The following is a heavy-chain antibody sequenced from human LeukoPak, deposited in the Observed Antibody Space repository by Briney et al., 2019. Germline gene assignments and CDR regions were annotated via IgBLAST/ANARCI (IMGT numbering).Heavy chain of an antibody. Sequence: ASVKVSCKASGGTFSSYAISWVRQAPGQGLEWMGGIIPIFGTANYARKFQGRVTITTDESTSTAYMELSSLRSEDTAVYYCASGPTIFGVVANLDYWGQGTLVTVSS. V-gene: IGHV1-69*05. CDR2: IIPIFGTA. J-gene: IGHJ4*02. CDR3: ASGPTIFGVVANLDY. D-gene: IGHD3-3*01. CDR1: GGTFSSYA.